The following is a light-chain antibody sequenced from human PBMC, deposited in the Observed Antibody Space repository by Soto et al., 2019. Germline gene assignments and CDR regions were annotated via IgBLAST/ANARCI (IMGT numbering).Light chain of an antibody. J-gene: IGKJ2*01. Sequence: DIQMTQSPSSLSASVGDRVTITCRASQTITNYLNWYQQRPGKAPKLLIFHTSTLQSGVPSRFSGNGSGTDFILMISSLQPEDFATYYCQQTTGSPYTFGQGTKVEI. CDR2: HTS. CDR3: QQTTGSPYT. V-gene: IGKV1-39*01. CDR1: QTITNY.